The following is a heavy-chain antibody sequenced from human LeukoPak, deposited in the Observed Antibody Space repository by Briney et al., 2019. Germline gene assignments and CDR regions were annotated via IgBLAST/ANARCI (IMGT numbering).Heavy chain of an antibody. J-gene: IGHJ4*02. Sequence: ASVTVSFRASGYTFTDYYMHWVRQAPGQGLGWMGWINPNSGGTIYAQRFQGRVTMTRDTSISTAYMELSSLRSDDTAVYYCARMGLPARGLGHWGQGTLVTVSS. V-gene: IGHV1-2*02. CDR1: GYTFTDYY. D-gene: IGHD5-12*01. CDR2: INPNSGGT. CDR3: ARMGLPARGLGH.